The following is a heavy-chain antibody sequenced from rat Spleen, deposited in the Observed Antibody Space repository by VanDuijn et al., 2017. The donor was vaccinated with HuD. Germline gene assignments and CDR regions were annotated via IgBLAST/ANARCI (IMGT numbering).Heavy chain of an antibody. D-gene: IGHD5-1*01. CDR1: GFTFSTAW. CDR2: IKAKSNNYAT. J-gene: IGHJ2*01. CDR3: ARHGLGEDY. V-gene: IGHV6-6*01. Sequence: EVQVLESGGGLVQPGNSLKLSCATSGFTFSTAWMYWYRQFPEKRLEWVARIKAKSNNYATDYTESVKGRFTISRDDSKSSIYLQMNNLKEDTAIYYCARHGLGEDYWGQGVMVTVSS.